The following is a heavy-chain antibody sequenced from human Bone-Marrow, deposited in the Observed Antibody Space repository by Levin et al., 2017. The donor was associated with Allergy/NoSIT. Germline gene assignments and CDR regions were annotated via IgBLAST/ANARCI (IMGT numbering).Heavy chain of an antibody. CDR1: GFTLSNYW. Sequence: GASVKVSCAASGFTLSNYWMSWVRQAPGKGLEWVATIKKDGSEKYYVDSVKGRFIISRDNAKNSLDLQMNSLGAEDTAVYYCARGAKQFDCWGQGTLVTVSS. CDR3: ARGAKQFDC. CDR2: IKKDGSEK. J-gene: IGHJ5*01. V-gene: IGHV3-7*01.